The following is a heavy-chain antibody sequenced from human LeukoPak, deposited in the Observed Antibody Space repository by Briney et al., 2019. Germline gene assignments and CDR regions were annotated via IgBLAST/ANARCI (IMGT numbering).Heavy chain of an antibody. CDR2: TISIFGTA. J-gene: IGHJ4*02. D-gene: IGHD2-2*01. CDR1: GGTFSSYA. CDR3: ARGRRVPSSLYY. Sequence: SVKVSCKASGGTFSSYAISWVRQAPGQGLEWMGSTISIFGTANYAQKFQGRVTITTDESTNTAYMELSSLISEDTAVYYCARGRRVPSSLYYWGQGTLLPVSS. V-gene: IGHV1-69*05.